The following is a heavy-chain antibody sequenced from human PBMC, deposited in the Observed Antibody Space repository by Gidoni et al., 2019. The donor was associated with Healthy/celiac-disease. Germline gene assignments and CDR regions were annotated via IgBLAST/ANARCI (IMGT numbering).Heavy chain of an antibody. CDR2: INHSGST. Sequence: QVQLQPWGAGLLQPSETLSLTCAVYGGSFSGYYWSWIRQPPGKGLEWIREINHSGSTNYNPSLNGRVTISVDTSKNQFSLKLSSVTTADTAVYYCARYRRGNMATTSFDYWGQGTLVTVSS. CDR1: GGSFSGYY. D-gene: IGHD5-12*01. CDR3: ARYRRGNMATTSFDY. J-gene: IGHJ4*02. V-gene: IGHV4-34*01.